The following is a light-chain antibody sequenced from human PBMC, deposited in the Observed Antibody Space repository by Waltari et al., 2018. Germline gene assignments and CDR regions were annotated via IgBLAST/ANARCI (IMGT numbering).Light chain of an antibody. CDR3: QSYDSSLSDSYV. J-gene: IGLJ1*01. Sequence: QSVLTQPPSVSGAPGQRVTISCTGSSSNIGADYDVHWYQPLPGTAPKLLIYGNNKRPSGVPDRFSGSKSGTSASLAITGLQAEDEADYFCQSYDSSLSDSYVFGTGTKVTVL. CDR2: GNN. V-gene: IGLV1-40*01. CDR1: SSNIGADYD.